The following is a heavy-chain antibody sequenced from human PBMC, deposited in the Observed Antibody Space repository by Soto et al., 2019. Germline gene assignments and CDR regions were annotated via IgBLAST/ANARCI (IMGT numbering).Heavy chain of an antibody. J-gene: IGHJ6*02. V-gene: IGHV1-3*01. Sequence: QVKLVQSGAEVKKPGASVKVSCKASGYTFTSYAMHWVRQAPGQRREWMGWINAGNGNTKYSQKFQGRVTITRDTSASTAYMELSSLRSEDTAVYYCARDRRSSSWYLRYYYYGMDVWGQGTTVTVSS. D-gene: IGHD6-13*01. CDR1: GYTFTSYA. CDR2: INAGNGNT. CDR3: ARDRRSSSWYLRYYYYGMDV.